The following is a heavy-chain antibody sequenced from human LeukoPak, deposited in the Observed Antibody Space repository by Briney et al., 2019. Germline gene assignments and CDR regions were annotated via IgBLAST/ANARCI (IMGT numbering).Heavy chain of an antibody. CDR3: ARESLEMATNAFDI. CDR2: INPPSGTT. CDR1: GYTFTRYY. Sequence: GASVKVSCKASGYTFTRYYIHWVRQAPGQGLELMGTINPPSGTTTYAQKFQGRVTLTRDTATSTVYMELSSLRSEDTAFYYCARESLEMATNAFDIWGQGTMVTVSS. D-gene: IGHD5-24*01. V-gene: IGHV1-46*01. J-gene: IGHJ3*02.